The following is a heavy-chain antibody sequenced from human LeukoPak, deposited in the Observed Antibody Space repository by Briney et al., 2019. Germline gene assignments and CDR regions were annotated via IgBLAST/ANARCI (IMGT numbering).Heavy chain of an antibody. Sequence: GGSLRLSCAASGFTFSSYWMSWVRQAPGKGLEWVANIKHDGSEKYYVDSMKGRFTISRDNAKNSLYLQMNSLRAEDTAVYYCARLRFLERFYPWDWGQGTLVTVSS. J-gene: IGHJ4*02. CDR1: GFTFSSYW. CDR3: ARLRFLERFYPWD. CDR2: IKHDGSEK. V-gene: IGHV3-7*01. D-gene: IGHD3-3*01.